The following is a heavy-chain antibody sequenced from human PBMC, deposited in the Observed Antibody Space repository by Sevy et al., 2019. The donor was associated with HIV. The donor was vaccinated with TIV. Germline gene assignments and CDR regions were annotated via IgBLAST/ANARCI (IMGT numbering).Heavy chain of an antibody. V-gene: IGHV4-59*08. CDR2: IYYNGHI. J-gene: IGHJ4*02. CDR1: GGSITSLY. D-gene: IGHD1-26*01. Sequence: SETLSLTCTVSGGSITSLYWNWIRQPPGKGLEWIVNIYYNGHINYNPSLKSRVTLSLDTSKNQFSLRLSSVTAADTAMYYCAGENAWGRGYSWGQGPLVTVSS. CDR3: AGENAWGRGYS.